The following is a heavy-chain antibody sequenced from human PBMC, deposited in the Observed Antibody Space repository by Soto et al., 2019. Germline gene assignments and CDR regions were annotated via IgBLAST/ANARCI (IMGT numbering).Heavy chain of an antibody. J-gene: IGHJ6*02. D-gene: IGHD7-27*01. V-gene: IGHV1-3*01. CDR3: ARVARPPWGPDLYDYYGMDV. Sequence: SVLVPWKASGCTFTSYAMPWVRQAPGQRLEWMGWINAGNGNTKYSQKFQGRVTITRDTSASTDYMELSSLRSEDTAVYYCARVARPPWGPDLYDYYGMDVCGQGTTVTVS. CDR1: GCTFTSYA. CDR2: INAGNGNT.